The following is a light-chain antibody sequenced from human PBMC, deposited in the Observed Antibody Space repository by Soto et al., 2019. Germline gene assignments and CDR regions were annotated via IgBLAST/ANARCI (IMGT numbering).Light chain of an antibody. CDR2: RAS. V-gene: IGKV1-5*03. J-gene: IGKJ1*01. CDR3: QQYSSNSA. Sequence: IQMTQSASTLSASVGDRVTITGRASQTRSTWLAWYQPKPGKAPKLLIHRASSLGTGVPSRFSGSGSGTEFTLPITSLQPDDFATYYCQQYSSNSAFGPGTKVDIK. CDR1: QTRSTW.